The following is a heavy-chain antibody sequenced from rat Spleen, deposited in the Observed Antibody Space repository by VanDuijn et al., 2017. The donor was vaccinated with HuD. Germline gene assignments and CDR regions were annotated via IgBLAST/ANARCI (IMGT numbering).Heavy chain of an antibody. CDR2: ITSGGSNT. J-gene: IGHJ4*01. Sequence: EVQLVESGGGLVQPGRSLKLSCAASGFTFSSFAMAWVRQAPKKGLEWVATITSGGSNTYYPDSVKGRFTISRDNAKSTLYLQMDSLRSEDTATYYCAKGDYYYSDYYVMDAWGQGASVTVSS. CDR1: GFTFSSFA. CDR3: AKGDYYYSDYYVMDA. D-gene: IGHD1-1*01. V-gene: IGHV5-25*01.